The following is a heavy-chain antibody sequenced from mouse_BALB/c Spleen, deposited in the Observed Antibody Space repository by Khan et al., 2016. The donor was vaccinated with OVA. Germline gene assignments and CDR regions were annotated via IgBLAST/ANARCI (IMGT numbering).Heavy chain of an antibody. Sequence: EVKLLESGGGLVQPGGSLKLSCAASGFDFSRKWMSWVRQAPGKGLEWIGEINPDSNTINYTPSLKDKFIISRDNAKNTLYLQMSKVRSGDTALYYCARGGYYGYLDVWGAGTTVTVSS. D-gene: IGHD2-2*01. CDR1: GFDFSRKW. J-gene: IGHJ1*01. CDR2: INPDSNTI. CDR3: ARGGYYGYLDV. V-gene: IGHV4-1*02.